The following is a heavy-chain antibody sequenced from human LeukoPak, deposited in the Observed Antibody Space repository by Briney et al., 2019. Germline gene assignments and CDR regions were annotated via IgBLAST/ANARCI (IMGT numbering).Heavy chain of an antibody. J-gene: IGHJ4*02. V-gene: IGHV4-59*12. D-gene: IGHD2-2*01. CDR2: IYYSGST. Sequence: SETLSLTCTVSGGSISSYYWNWVRQPPGKGLEWIGYIYYSGSTNYNPSLKSRVTISVDTSKNQFSLKLSSVTAADTAVYYCARDSHESCSSTSCPNFDYWGQGTLVTVSS. CDR1: GGSISSYY. CDR3: ARDSHESCSSTSCPNFDY.